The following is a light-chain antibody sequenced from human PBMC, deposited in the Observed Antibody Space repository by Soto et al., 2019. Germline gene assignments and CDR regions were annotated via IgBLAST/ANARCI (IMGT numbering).Light chain of an antibody. CDR1: QTVSSSF. CDR3: QQYGNSPQT. Sequence: EIVLTQSPATLSLSPGERATLSCRASQTVSSSFLAWYQQTPGQAPRLLIYAASSRATGIPDRFSGSGSGTDFTLTISRLEPEDFAVYYCQQYGNSPQTFGQGTKVDI. V-gene: IGKV3-20*01. CDR2: AAS. J-gene: IGKJ1*01.